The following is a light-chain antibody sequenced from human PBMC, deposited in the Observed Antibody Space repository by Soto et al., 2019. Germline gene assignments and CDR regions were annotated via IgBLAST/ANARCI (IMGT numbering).Light chain of an antibody. CDR1: QDIAIY. Sequence: IQLTQSPASLSASVGDRVTFTCRASQDIAIYLAWYQQKPGEAPNLLIHTASTLHSGVPSRFSGSGSGTDFTLTITSLQAEDFATYYCQQTRAYPSTFGGGTKVDI. CDR3: QQTRAYPST. V-gene: IGKV1-9*01. CDR2: TAS. J-gene: IGKJ4*01.